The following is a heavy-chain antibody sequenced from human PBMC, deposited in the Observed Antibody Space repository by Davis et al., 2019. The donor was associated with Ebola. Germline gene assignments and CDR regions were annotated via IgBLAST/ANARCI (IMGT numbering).Heavy chain of an antibody. D-gene: IGHD4-11*01. CDR3: ARGRDYSKGGNYNWFDP. Sequence: MPSETLSLTCAVYSGSFSGYYWSWIRQPPGKGLEWIGEINHSGNTHCNPSLKSRVTISVDTSKNQFSLKLNSVTAADTAVYFCARGRDYSKGGNYNWFDPWGQGTLVTVSS. J-gene: IGHJ5*02. V-gene: IGHV4-34*01. CDR1: SGSFSGYY. CDR2: INHSGNT.